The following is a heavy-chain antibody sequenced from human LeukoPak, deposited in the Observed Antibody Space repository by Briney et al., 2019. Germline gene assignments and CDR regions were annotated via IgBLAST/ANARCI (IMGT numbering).Heavy chain of an antibody. CDR3: ARDYRGTYPPGYFDY. V-gene: IGHV4-38-2*02. Sequence: PSETLSLTCTVSGYSISSGYYWGWIRQPPGKGLEWIGTIYYSGSTYYNPSLKSRVTISLDTSKNQFSLNLSSLTAADTAVYYCARDYRGTYPPGYFDYWGQGTLVTVSS. J-gene: IGHJ4*02. CDR2: IYYSGST. D-gene: IGHD3-16*02. CDR1: GYSISSGYY.